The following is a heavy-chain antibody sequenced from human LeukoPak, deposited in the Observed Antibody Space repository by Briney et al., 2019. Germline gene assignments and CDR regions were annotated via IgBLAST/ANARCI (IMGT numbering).Heavy chain of an antibody. CDR2: INTDGTVT. CDR3: ATKQWLAPPPDS. J-gene: IGHJ4*02. CDR1: GFTFSKYW. D-gene: IGHD6-19*01. V-gene: IGHV3-74*01. Sequence: GGSLRLSCAASGFTFSKYWMLWVRQAPGKGLESFSRINTDGTVTTYADSVKGRFTVSRDKADSKMFLQMNSVRDEDTAVYYCATKQWLAPPPDSWGQGTPVTVSS.